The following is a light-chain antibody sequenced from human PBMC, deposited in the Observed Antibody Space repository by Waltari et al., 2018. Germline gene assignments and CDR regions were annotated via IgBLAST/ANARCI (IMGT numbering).Light chain of an antibody. CDR1: NIGRRR. J-gene: IGLJ1*01. CDR2: DDS. CDR3: QVWADSSDHV. V-gene: IGLV3-21*02. Sequence: SYVLTQPPSVSVAPGQTARITCGGNNIGRRRVHWYQQKPGQAPVLVVYDDSDRPSGIPERFSGSNAGNTATLTISRVEDGDEADYYCQVWADSSDHVFGTGTKVTVL.